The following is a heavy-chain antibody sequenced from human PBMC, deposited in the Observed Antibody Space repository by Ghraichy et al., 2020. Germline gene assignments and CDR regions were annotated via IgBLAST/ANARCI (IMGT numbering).Heavy chain of an antibody. CDR1: GGSISSYY. V-gene: IGHV4-4*07. CDR3: ARTYCGGDCYPPSYYYYGMND. Sequence: SETLSLTCTVSGGSISSYYWSWIRQPAGKGLEWIGRIYIIGSTSYNPSLKSRVTMSVDTSKNKFSLKLSSVTAADTAVYYCARTYCGGDCYPPSYYYYGMNDWGQGTTVTVAS. D-gene: IGHD2-21*02. CDR2: IYIIGST. J-gene: IGHJ6*02.